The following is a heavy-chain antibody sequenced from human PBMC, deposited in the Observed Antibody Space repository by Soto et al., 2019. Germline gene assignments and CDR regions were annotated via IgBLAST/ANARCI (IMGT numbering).Heavy chain of an antibody. J-gene: IGHJ3*02. CDR2: IYYSGST. V-gene: IGHV4-59*08. Sequence: SETLSLTCTVSGGSISSYYWSWIRQPPGKGLEWIGYIYYSGSTNYNPSLKSRVTISVDTSKNQFSLKLSSVTAADTAVYYCARGRFLEWLSHHDAFDIWGQGTMVTVSS. CDR1: GGSISSYY. CDR3: ARGRFLEWLSHHDAFDI. D-gene: IGHD3-3*01.